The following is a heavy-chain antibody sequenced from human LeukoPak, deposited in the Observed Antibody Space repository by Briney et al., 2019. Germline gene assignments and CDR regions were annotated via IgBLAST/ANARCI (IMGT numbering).Heavy chain of an antibody. CDR3: AKVGDSYGYEYFDY. D-gene: IGHD5-18*01. Sequence: GGSLRLSCAASGFTFSSYGMHWVREAPGKGLEWVAVISYDGSNKYYADSVKGRFTISRDNSKNTLYLQMNSLRAEDTAVYYCAKVGDSYGYEYFDYWGQGTLATVSS. CDR2: ISYDGSNK. V-gene: IGHV3-30*18. J-gene: IGHJ4*02. CDR1: GFTFSSYG.